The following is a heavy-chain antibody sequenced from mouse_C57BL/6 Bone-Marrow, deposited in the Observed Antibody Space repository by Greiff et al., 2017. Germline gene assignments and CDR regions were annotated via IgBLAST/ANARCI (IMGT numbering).Heavy chain of an antibody. D-gene: IGHD1-1*01. CDR1: GYTFTSYW. Sequence: VHVKQSGTVLARPGASVKMSCKTSGYTFTSYWMHWVKQRPGQGLEWIGAIYPGNSDTSYNQKFKGKAKLTAVTSASTAYMELSSLTNEDSAVYYCTRPYYGSSYGYFDVWGTGTTVTVSS. CDR2: IYPGNSDT. CDR3: TRPYYGSSYGYFDV. V-gene: IGHV1-5*01. J-gene: IGHJ1*03.